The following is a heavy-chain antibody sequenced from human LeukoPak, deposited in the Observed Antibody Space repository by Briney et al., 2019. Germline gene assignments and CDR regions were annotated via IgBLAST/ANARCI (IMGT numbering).Heavy chain of an antibody. Sequence: PSETLSLTCTASGGSISNYYWSWIRQPPGKGLEWIGHIYYSGGTYYNSCLKSRVCISVDTSKNQFSLKLSSVTAADTAVYYCARVHCSGGSCYWSGVPNWFDPWGQGTLVTVSS. J-gene: IGHJ5*02. CDR2: IYYSGGT. CDR3: ARVHCSGGSCYWSGVPNWFDP. V-gene: IGHV4-59*01. D-gene: IGHD2-15*01. CDR1: GGSISNYY.